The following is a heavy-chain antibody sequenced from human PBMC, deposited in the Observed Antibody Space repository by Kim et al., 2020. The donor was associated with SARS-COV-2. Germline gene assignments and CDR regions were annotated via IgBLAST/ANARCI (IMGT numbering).Heavy chain of an antibody. CDR3: ARVGDDSSGYSEPAVRSY. Sequence: SETLSLTCAVYGGSFSGYYWSWIRQPPGKGLEWIGEINHSGSTNYNPSLKSRVTISVDTSKNQFSLKLSSVTAADTAVYYCARVGDDSSGYSEPAVRSYWGQGTLVTVSS. CDR2: INHSGST. J-gene: IGHJ4*02. V-gene: IGHV4-34*01. CDR1: GGSFSGYY. D-gene: IGHD3-22*01.